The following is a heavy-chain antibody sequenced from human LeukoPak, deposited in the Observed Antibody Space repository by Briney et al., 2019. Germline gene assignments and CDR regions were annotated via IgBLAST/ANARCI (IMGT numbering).Heavy chain of an antibody. CDR1: GFTFSSYS. CDR2: ISSSSSYI. Sequence: GGSLRLSCAASGFTFSSYSMNWVRQAPGKGLEGVSSISSSSSYIYYADSVKGRFTISRDNAKNSLYLQMNSLRAEDTAVYYCARDLGEQQLSWFDPWGQGTLVTVSS. V-gene: IGHV3-21*01. D-gene: IGHD6-13*01. J-gene: IGHJ5*02. CDR3: ARDLGEQQLSWFDP.